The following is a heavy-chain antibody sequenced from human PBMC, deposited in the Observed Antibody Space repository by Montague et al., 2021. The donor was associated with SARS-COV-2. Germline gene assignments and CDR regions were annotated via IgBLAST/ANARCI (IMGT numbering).Heavy chain of an antibody. CDR1: GVSVRSGNSY. V-gene: IGHV4-61*01. J-gene: IGHJ1*01. CDR2: ISYSGST. D-gene: IGHD3-22*01. CDR3: ARIGYESVSYYYIYPD. Sequence: SETLSLTCTVSGVSVRSGNSYWNWIRQPPGKGLERIGYISYSGSTNYSPSLKSRVTISVDTSKNQLSLKVISATAADTAVYYCARIGYESVSYYYIYPDWGQGTLVTVSS.